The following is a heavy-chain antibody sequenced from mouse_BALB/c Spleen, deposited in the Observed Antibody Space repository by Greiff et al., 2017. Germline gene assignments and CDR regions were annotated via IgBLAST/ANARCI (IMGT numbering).Heavy chain of an antibody. J-gene: IGHJ4*01. Sequence: VKLMESGAELMKPGASVKISCKATGYTFSSYWIEWVKQRPGHGLEWIGEILPGSGSTNYNEKFKGKATFTADTSSNTAYMQLSSLTSEDSAVYYCARREITTGGFYAMDYWGQGTSVTVSS. CDR2: ILPGSGST. CDR1: GYTFSSYW. V-gene: IGHV1-9*01. CDR3: ARREITTGGFYAMDY. D-gene: IGHD2-4*01.